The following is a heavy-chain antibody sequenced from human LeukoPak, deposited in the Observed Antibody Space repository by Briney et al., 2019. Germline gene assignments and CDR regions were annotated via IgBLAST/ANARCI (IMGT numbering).Heavy chain of an antibody. D-gene: IGHD3-9*01. CDR2: ITSSSSSN. Sequence: GGSLRLSCAASGFTFNGYNMNWVRQAPGKGLEWISYITSSSSSNSYADSVKGRFSISRDNAKNSLYLQMKNLRAADTAVYYCATGYSANTYYYYYYMDVWGKGTTVTISS. CDR1: GFTFNGYN. CDR3: ATGYSANTYYYYYYMDV. V-gene: IGHV3-48*01. J-gene: IGHJ6*03.